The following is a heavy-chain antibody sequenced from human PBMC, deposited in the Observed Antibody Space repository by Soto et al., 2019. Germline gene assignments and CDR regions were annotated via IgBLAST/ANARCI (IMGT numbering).Heavy chain of an antibody. V-gene: IGHV3-30*03. J-gene: IGHJ4*02. CDR2: ISSDGHHQ. Sequence: PRGSLRVSCATSGFTFNYYAMYWVRQSPGQGLEWVAMISSDGHHQFYVDNLRGRFTVSRDNSKNTLFLQMNSLRPEDTAVYYCSRGTYYPQSSGLHADYWGPGTVVTVSS. CDR1: GFTFNYYA. D-gene: IGHD3-22*01. CDR3: SRGTYYPQSSGLHADY.